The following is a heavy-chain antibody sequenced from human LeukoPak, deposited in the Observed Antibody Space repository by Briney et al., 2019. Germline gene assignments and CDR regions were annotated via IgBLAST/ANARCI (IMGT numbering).Heavy chain of an antibody. J-gene: IGHJ4*02. D-gene: IGHD5-18*01. V-gene: IGHV4-59*08. CDR3: ARHGRGYSYGYLFDY. CDR2: IYYSGST. CDR1: GGSISSYY. Sequence: SETLSLTCTVSGGSISSYYWSWIRQPPGKGLEWIGYIYYSGSTNCNPSLKSRVTISVDTSKNQFSLKLSSVTAADTAVYYCARHGRGYSYGYLFDYWGQGTLVTVSS.